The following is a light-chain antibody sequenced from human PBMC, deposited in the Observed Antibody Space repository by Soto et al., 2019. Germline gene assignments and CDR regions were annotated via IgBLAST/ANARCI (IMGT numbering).Light chain of an antibody. V-gene: IGLV2-11*01. J-gene: IGLJ1*01. Sequence: QYALTQPRSVSGSPGQSVTISCTGTSSDVGGYNYVPWYQQHPGKAPKLMIYDVSKRPSGVPDRFSGSKSGNTASLTISGLQAEDEADYYCCSYAGRYTYVFGTGTKVTVL. CDR1: SSDVGGYNY. CDR2: DVS. CDR3: CSYAGRYTYV.